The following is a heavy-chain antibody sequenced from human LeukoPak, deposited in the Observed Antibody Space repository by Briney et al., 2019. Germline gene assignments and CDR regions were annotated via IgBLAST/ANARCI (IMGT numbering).Heavy chain of an antibody. D-gene: IGHD6-19*01. CDR1: GYSFTSYW. CDR2: IYPGDSDT. CDR3: ARQDAVAAGNLWYFDL. Sequence: GESLKISCKGSGYSFTSYWIGWVRQMPGKGLEWMGIIYPGDSDTRYSPSFQGQVTISADKSISTAYLQWSSLKASGTAMYYCARQDAVAAGNLWYFDLWGRGTLVTVSS. J-gene: IGHJ2*01. V-gene: IGHV5-51*01.